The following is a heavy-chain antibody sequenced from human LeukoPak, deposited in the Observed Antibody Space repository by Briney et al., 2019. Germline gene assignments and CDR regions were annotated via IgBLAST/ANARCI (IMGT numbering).Heavy chain of an antibody. V-gene: IGHV3-23*01. D-gene: IGHD1-7*01. CDR3: AKDATPGNSMWDYFDY. CDR2: TGGGDDI. CDR1: GSTFSTHA. J-gene: IGHJ4*02. Sequence: GGSLRLSCAPSGSTFSTHAMSWVRQAPGKGLENVSGTGGGDDIHYADSVKGRFTVSRDNSKNTLFLQMNSLRAEDTAVYYCAKDATPGNSMWDYFDYWGQGTLVTVSS.